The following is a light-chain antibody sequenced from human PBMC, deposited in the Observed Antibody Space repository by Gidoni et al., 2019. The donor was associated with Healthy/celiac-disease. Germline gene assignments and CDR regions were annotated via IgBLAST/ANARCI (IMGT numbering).Light chain of an antibody. CDR3: QQYNNWLT. Sequence: IVMKQSPATLSVSTGERATLSCRASQSVSSNLAWYQQQPGQAPRLLIYGASTRATGIPARFIGSGSGTEFTLTISSLQSEDFAVYYCQQYNNWLTFGGGTKVEIK. J-gene: IGKJ4*01. V-gene: IGKV3-15*01. CDR1: QSVSSN. CDR2: GAS.